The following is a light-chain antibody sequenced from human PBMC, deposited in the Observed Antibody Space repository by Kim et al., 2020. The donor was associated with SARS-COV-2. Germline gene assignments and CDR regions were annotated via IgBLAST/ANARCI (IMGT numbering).Light chain of an antibody. CDR1: QSVSSY. CDR2: DAS. J-gene: IGKJ2*01. Sequence: LSLSPRYRAPLSCRASQSVSSYLAWYQQKPGQAPRLLIYDASNRATGIPARFSGSGSGTDFTLTISSLEPEDFAVYYCQQRSNWYTFGQGTKLEI. V-gene: IGKV3-11*01. CDR3: QQRSNWYT.